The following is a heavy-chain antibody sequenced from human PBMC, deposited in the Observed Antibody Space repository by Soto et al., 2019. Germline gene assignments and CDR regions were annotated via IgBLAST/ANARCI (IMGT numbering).Heavy chain of an antibody. J-gene: IGHJ4*02. CDR3: AKFRGMTYREYHLDY. CDR2: IGGRGAT. V-gene: IGHV3-23*01. CDR1: GFTFGNFA. Sequence: QLLESGGGLVQSGGSLRLSCAASGFTFGNFAMSWVRQAPGKGLEWVSGIGGRGATFYADSVKGGSTISIDNSKNTPHLPINRLRAEDMAVYYCAKFRGMTYREYHLDYWGQATRATVSS. D-gene: IGHD2-21*02.